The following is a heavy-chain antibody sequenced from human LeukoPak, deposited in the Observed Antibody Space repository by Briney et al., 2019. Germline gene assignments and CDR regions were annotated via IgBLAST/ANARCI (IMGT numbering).Heavy chain of an antibody. J-gene: IGHJ4*02. CDR2: INSDGGDT. CDR3: ATIAVTTALDY. V-gene: IGHV3-74*01. D-gene: IGHD6-19*01. CDR1: GFTFSNYW. Sequence: PGGSLRLSCAASGFTFSNYWMHWVRQAPGEGLVWVSRINSDGGDTDYADSVKGRFTISKDNAKNTLFLEMNSLRAEDTAVYYCATIAVTTALDYWGQGVLVAASS.